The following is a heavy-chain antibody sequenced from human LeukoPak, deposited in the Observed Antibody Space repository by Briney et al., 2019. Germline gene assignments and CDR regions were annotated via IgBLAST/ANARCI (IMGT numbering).Heavy chain of an antibody. Sequence: GGSLRLSCAASGSTFSSYAMSWVRQAPRKGLEWVSAISGSGGSTYYADSVKGRFTISRDNSKNTLYLQMNSLRAEDTALYYCAREISSSSWYGDYYYYMDVWGKGTTVTVSS. CDR3: AREISSSSWYGDYYYYMDV. CDR1: GSTFSSYA. CDR2: ISGSGGST. V-gene: IGHV3-23*01. J-gene: IGHJ6*03. D-gene: IGHD6-13*01.